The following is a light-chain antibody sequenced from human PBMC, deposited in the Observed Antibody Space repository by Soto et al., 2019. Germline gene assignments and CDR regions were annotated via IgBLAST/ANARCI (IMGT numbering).Light chain of an antibody. CDR2: VAS. V-gene: IGKV1-39*01. CDR3: QQSASTPQT. Sequence: DIQMTQSPSSLSASVGDRVTITCRASQSVGTYVSWYQQKEGKAPKLLINVASTLQSGVASTFRGSGSGTDFTLAISSLQPEDFATYYCQQSASTPQTFGGGTRVEIK. J-gene: IGKJ4*01. CDR1: QSVGTY.